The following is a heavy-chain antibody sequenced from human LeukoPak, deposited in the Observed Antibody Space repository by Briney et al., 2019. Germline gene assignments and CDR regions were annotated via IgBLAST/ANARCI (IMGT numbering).Heavy chain of an antibody. CDR1: GGSISSSSYY. Sequence: SETLSLTCTVSGGSISSSSYYWGWIRQPPGKGLEWIGSIYYSGSTYYNPSLKSRVTISVDTSKNQFSLKLSSVTAADTAVYYCGRRDCSSTSCHFDYWGQGTLVTVSS. CDR2: IYYSGST. CDR3: GRRDCSSTSCHFDY. D-gene: IGHD2-2*01. J-gene: IGHJ4*02. V-gene: IGHV4-39*07.